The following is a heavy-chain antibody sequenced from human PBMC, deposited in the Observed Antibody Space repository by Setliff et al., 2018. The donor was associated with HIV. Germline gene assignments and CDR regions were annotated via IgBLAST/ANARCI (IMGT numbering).Heavy chain of an antibody. J-gene: IGHJ4*02. V-gene: IGHV4-61*01. CDR2: IYYSGST. CDR1: GGSVGSGSYY. D-gene: IGHD4-17*01. CDR3: ARDPPGYGDSKDY. Sequence: LSLPCSVSGGSVGSGSYYWSWIRQSPGKGLEWLGYIYYSGSTTYNPSLRSRVTISIDTSKNQFSLNLRSVTAADTAVYYCARDPPGYGDSKDYWSQGKLVTVSS.